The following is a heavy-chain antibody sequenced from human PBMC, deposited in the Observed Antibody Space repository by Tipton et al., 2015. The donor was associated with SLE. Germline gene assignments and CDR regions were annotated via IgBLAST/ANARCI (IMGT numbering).Heavy chain of an antibody. D-gene: IGHD3-3*01. CDR3: VRGVGKRITIFGVVHHWFDP. CDR1: GGSISSHY. V-gene: IGHV4-59*11. CDR2: IYYSGST. J-gene: IGHJ5*02. Sequence: TLSLTCTVSGGSISSHYWSWIRQPPGKGLEWIGYIYYSGSTNYNPSLKSRVTISVDTSKNQFSLKLSSVTAADTAVYYCVRGVGKRITIFGVVHHWFDPWGQGTLVTVSS.